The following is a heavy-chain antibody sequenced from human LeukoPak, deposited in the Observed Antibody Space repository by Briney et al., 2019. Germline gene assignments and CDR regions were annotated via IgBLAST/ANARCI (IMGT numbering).Heavy chain of an antibody. D-gene: IGHD1-26*01. V-gene: IGHV4-59*01. CDR1: GGSISNYY. J-gene: IGHJ4*02. CDR2: IYYSGST. CDR3: ARERRISGSYPN. Sequence: SETLSLTCTVSGGSISNYYWSWIQQPPGKELEWIGYIYYSGSTNYNPSLKSRVTISVDTSKNQFSLKLSSVTAADTAAYYCARERRISGSYPNWGQGTLVTVSS.